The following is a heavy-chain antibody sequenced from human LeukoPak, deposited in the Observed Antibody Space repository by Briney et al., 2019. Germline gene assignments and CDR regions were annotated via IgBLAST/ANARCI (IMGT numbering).Heavy chain of an antibody. Sequence: SETLSLTCTVSGGSISSSSYYWGWLRQPPGKGLEWIGSIYYSGSTYYNPSLKSRVTISVDTSKNQFSLKLSSVTAADTAVYYCARGKLGMEAFDIWGQGTMVTVSS. CDR3: ARGKLGMEAFDI. J-gene: IGHJ3*02. D-gene: IGHD7-27*01. CDR2: IYYSGST. V-gene: IGHV4-39*07. CDR1: GGSISSSSYY.